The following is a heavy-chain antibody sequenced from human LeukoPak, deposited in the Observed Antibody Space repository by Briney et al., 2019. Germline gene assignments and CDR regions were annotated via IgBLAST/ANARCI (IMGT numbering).Heavy chain of an antibody. J-gene: IGHJ4*02. Sequence: GGSLRLSCEASGFTFNTYSMNWARQAPGKGLEWVSYISSSGSTIYYADSVKGRFTISRDNSKNTLHLEVISLTAEDTAVYYCAKDDAWIRFGEWSQGTLVTVSS. V-gene: IGHV3-48*01. D-gene: IGHD3-10*01. CDR1: GFTFNTYS. CDR2: ISSSGSTI. CDR3: AKDDAWIRFGE.